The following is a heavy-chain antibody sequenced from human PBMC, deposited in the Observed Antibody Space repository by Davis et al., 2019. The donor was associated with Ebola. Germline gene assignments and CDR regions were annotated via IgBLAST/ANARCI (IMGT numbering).Heavy chain of an antibody. CDR1: GYTFTSYY. CDR2: INPSGGST. J-gene: IGHJ6*02. CDR3: ARSLIGRYYYYGMDV. Sequence: ASVKVSCKASGYTFTSYYMHWVRQAPGQGLEWMGIINPSGGSTSYAQKFQGRVTMTRDTSTSTVYMELSSLRSEDTAVYYCARSLIGRYYYYGMDVWGQGTTVTVSS. V-gene: IGHV1-46*01.